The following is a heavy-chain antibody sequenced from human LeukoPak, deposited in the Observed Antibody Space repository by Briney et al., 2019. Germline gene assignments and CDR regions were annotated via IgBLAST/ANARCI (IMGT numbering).Heavy chain of an antibody. D-gene: IGHD3-3*01. V-gene: IGHV1-58*02. J-gene: IGHJ4*02. CDR3: AAARFLEWPFDY. Sequence: SVKVSCKASGSTFTSSAMQWVRQARGQRLEWIGWIVVGSGNTNYAQKFQERVTITRDMSTSTAYMELSSLRSEDTAVYYCAAARFLEWPFDYWGQGTLVTVSS. CDR1: GSTFTSSA. CDR2: IVVGSGNT.